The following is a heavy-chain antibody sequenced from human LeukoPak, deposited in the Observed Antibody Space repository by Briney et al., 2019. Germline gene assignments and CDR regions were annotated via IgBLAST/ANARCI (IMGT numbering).Heavy chain of an antibody. CDR1: GGTFSSYA. D-gene: IGHD3-22*01. V-gene: IGHV1-69*04. CDR3: ARDESSYYYDSSGYYSY. J-gene: IGHJ4*02. Sequence: EASVKVSCKASGGTFSSYAISWVRQAPGQGLEWMGRIIPILGIANYAQKFQGRVTITADKSTSTAYMELSSLRSEDTAVYYCARDESSYYYDSSGYYSYWGQGTLVTVSS. CDR2: IIPILGIA.